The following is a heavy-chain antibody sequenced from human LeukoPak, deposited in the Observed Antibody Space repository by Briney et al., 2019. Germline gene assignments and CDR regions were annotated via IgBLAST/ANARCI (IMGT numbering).Heavy chain of an antibody. CDR3: ARRVTIYNDAFDI. Sequence: SETLSLTCTVSGYSISSGYYWGWIRQPPGKGLEWIGSIYHSGSTYYNPSLKSRVTISVDTSKNQFSLKLSSVTAADTAVYYCARRVTIYNDAFDIWGQGTMVTVSS. V-gene: IGHV4-38-2*02. J-gene: IGHJ3*02. CDR2: IYHSGST. D-gene: IGHD3-10*01. CDR1: GYSISSGYY.